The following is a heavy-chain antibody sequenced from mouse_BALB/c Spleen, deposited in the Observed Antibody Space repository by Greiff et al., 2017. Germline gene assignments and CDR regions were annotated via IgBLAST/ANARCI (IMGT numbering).Heavy chain of an antibody. CDR1: GFDFSRYW. D-gene: IGHD1-1*01. CDR2: INPDSSTI. Sequence: EVQLVESGGGLVQPGGSLKLSCAASGFDFSRYWMSWVRRAPGKGLEWIGEINPDSSTINYTPSLKDKFIISRDNAKNTLYLQMSKVRSEDTALYYCARPYYYGSSYGWFAMDYWGQGTSVTVSS. CDR3: ARPYYYGSSYGWFAMDY. J-gene: IGHJ4*01. V-gene: IGHV4-1*02.